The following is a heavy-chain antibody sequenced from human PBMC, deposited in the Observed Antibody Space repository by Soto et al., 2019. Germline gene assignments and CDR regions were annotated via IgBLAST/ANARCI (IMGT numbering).Heavy chain of an antibody. CDR2: ISSSSSYI. D-gene: IGHD3-10*01. J-gene: IGHJ4*02. Sequence: GGSLRLSCAASGFTFSSCSMNWVRQAPGKGLEWVSSISSSSSYIYYADSVKGRFTISRDNAKNSLYLQMNSLRAEDTAVYYCARDPVVRGRLSQYYFDYWGQGTLVTVSS. V-gene: IGHV3-21*01. CDR1: GFTFSSCS. CDR3: ARDPVVRGRLSQYYFDY.